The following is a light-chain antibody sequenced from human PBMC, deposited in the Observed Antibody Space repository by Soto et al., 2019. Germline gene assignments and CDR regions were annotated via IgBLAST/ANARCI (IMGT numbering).Light chain of an antibody. CDR1: QNINNY. Sequence: DIQMTQSPSTLAASVGDRVTITCQASQNINNYLNWYQQKPGRAPKLLIYDASNLEAGVPSRFRGSGSGTDFTFTISRLQPEDIATYYCQQYENLPTFGQGTRLEIK. V-gene: IGKV1-33*01. J-gene: IGKJ5*01. CDR3: QQYENLPT. CDR2: DAS.